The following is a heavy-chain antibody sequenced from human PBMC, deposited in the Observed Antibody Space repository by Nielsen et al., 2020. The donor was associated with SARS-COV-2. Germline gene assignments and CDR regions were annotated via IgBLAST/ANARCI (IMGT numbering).Heavy chain of an antibody. CDR1: GFTFSSYW. D-gene: IGHD5-18*01. CDR2: INSDGSST. CDR3: ARDAIPAIASGYSYGGDWFDP. V-gene: IGHV3-74*01. J-gene: IGHJ5*02. Sequence: GESLKISCAASGFTFSSYWMHWVRQAPGKGLVWVSRINSDGSSTSYADSVKGRFTISRDNAKNTLYLQMNSLRAEDTAVYYCARDAIPAIASGYSYGGDWFDPWGQGTLVTVSS.